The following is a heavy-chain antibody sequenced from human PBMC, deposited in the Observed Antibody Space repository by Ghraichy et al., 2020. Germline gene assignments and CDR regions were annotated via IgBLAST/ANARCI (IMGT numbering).Heavy chain of an antibody. J-gene: IGHJ2*01. D-gene: IGHD5-18*01. Sequence: SVKVSCKASGGTFSSYTISWVRQAPGQGLEWMGRIIPILGIANYAQKFQGRVTITADKSTSTAYMELSSLRSEDTAVYYCARDRKDTAMVRVGWYFDLWGRGTLVTVSS. CDR3: ARDRKDTAMVRVGWYFDL. CDR1: GGTFSSYT. V-gene: IGHV1-69*04. CDR2: IIPILGIA.